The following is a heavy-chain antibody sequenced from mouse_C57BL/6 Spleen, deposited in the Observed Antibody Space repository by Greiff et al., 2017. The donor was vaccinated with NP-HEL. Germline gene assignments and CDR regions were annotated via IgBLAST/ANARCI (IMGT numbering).Heavy chain of an antibody. D-gene: IGHD1-1*01. V-gene: IGHV1-50*01. CDR3: SRTTLVATGVDY. CDR2: IDPSDSYT. CDR1: GYTFTSYW. Sequence: VQLQQSGAELVKPGASVKLSCKASGYTFTSYWMQWVKQRPGQGLEWIGEIDPSDSYTNYNQKFKGKATLTVDTSSSTAYMHLSSLTSEDSAVYYWSRTTLVATGVDYWGQGTTLTVSS. J-gene: IGHJ2*01.